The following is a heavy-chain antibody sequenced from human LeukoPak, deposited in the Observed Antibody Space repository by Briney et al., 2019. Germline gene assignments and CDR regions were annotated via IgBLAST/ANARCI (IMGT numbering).Heavy chain of an antibody. CDR1: GFTFSSYN. Sequence: GESLRLSCAASGFTFSSYNMNWVRQAPGKGLEWVSSISSSSSNIYYAESVQGRFPISRDNAKNSLYLQRNSLRAEDTAVYYCARSEGDIVVVPATYYSFDYWGQGTLVTVSS. CDR2: ISSSSSNI. V-gene: IGHV3-21*06. CDR3: ARSEGDIVVVPATYYSFDY. J-gene: IGHJ4*02. D-gene: IGHD2-2*01.